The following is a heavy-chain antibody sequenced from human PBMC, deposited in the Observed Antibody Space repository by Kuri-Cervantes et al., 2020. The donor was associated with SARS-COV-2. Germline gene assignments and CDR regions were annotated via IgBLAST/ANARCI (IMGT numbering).Heavy chain of an antibody. CDR2: IKKDGSEK. J-gene: IGHJ3*02. CDR3: AREQWLELDAFDI. D-gene: IGHD6-19*01. Sequence: GESLKIFCAASGFSFSMYWMSWVRQAPGKGLEWVANIKKDGSEKYYVDSVKGRFTISRDNAKNSLYLQMNSLRAEDTAVYYCAREQWLELDAFDIWGQGTMVTVSS. V-gene: IGHV3-7*01. CDR1: GFSFSMYW.